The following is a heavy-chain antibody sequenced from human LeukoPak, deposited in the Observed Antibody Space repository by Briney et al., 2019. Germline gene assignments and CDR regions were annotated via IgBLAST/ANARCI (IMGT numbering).Heavy chain of an antibody. J-gene: IGHJ4*02. CDR3: ARGQIGSTFDY. Sequence: GGSLRLSCAASGFTFSSYDMRWVRQATGKGLEWVSAIGTAGDTYYPGSVKGRFTISRENAKNSLYLQMNSLRAGDTAVYYCARGQIGSTFDYWGQGTLVTVSS. CDR1: GFTFSSYD. V-gene: IGHV3-13*01. D-gene: IGHD5/OR15-5a*01. CDR2: IGTAGDT.